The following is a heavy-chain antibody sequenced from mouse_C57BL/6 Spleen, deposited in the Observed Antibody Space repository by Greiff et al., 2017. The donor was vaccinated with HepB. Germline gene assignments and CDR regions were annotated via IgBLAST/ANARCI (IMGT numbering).Heavy chain of an antibody. D-gene: IGHD2-4*01. CDR3: ARQGDYDYDDGVLYAMDY. CDR1: GFTFSSYG. Sequence: DVKLVESGGDLVKPGGSLKLSCAASGFTFSSYGMSWVRQTPDKRLEWVATISSGGSYTYYPDSVKGRFTISRDNAKNTLYLQMSSLKSEDTAMYYCARQGDYDYDDGVLYAMDYWGQGTSVTVSS. V-gene: IGHV5-6*02. CDR2: ISSGGSYT. J-gene: IGHJ4*01.